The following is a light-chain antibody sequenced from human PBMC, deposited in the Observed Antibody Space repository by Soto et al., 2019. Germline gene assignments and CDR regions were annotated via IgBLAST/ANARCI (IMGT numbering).Light chain of an antibody. J-gene: IGLJ3*02. Sequence: QSVLTQSPSASTSLGASVKLTCTLSSGHSSYAIAWHQQQPEKGPRHLMKLNSDGSHSKGDGIPDRFSGSSSGAERYLTISSLQSEDEADYYCRTWGTGIPWVFGGGTKLTVL. CDR3: RTWGTGIPWV. CDR2: LNSDGSH. V-gene: IGLV4-69*01. CDR1: SGHSSYA.